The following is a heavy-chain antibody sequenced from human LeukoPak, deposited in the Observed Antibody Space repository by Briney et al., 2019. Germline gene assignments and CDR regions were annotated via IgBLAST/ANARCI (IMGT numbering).Heavy chain of an antibody. CDR1: GFTFSSYW. J-gene: IGHJ4*02. D-gene: IGHD2/OR15-2a*01. CDR3: AKFNTWDGLSYFDF. V-gene: IGHV3-7*01. CDR2: IKGDGSEK. Sequence: PGGSLRLSCAASGFTFSSYWMSWVHQAPGKGLEWVANIKGDGSEKYYVDSVKGRFTISRDNTQNSLYLQMNSLRAEDTAVYYCAKFNTWDGLSYFDFWGQGTLVTVSS.